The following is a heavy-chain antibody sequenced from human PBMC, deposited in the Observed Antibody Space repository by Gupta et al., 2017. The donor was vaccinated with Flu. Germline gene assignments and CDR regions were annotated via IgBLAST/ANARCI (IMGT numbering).Heavy chain of an antibody. CDR2: IIPIFGTA. D-gene: IGHD6-19*01. V-gene: IGHV1-69*01. J-gene: IGHJ6*02. CDR1: GGTFSSYA. Sequence: QVQLVQSGAEVKKPGSSVKVSCKASGGTFSSYAISWVRQAPGQGLEWMGGIIPIFGTANDAQKVQGRVTITADESTSTAYMEMRRMRSEDTAVYYCARGKDGWNYGMDVGGQGTTVTVSS. CDR3: ARGKDGWNYGMDV.